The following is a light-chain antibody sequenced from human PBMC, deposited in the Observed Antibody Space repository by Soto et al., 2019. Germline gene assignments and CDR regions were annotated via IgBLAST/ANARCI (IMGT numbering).Light chain of an antibody. Sequence: EIVLTQSPGTLSLSPGERATLSCRASQSVSSSYLAWYQQKPGQAPRLLIYGASSRATGIPDRFSGSGSGTDFTRTISRLEPDDFAVYYCQQYGSSRTFGQGTKVEIK. V-gene: IGKV3-20*01. CDR1: QSVSSSY. CDR2: GAS. CDR3: QQYGSSRT. J-gene: IGKJ1*01.